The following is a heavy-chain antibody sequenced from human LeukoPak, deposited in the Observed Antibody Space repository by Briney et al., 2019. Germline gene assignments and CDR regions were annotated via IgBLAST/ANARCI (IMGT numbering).Heavy chain of an antibody. D-gene: IGHD1-26*01. Sequence: GESLKISCKGSGYSFTSYWISWVRQMPGKGLEWMGIIYPGDSDTRYSPSFQGQVTISADKSISTAYLQWSSLKASDTAMYYCARKGMRGSSYYYYGMDVWGQGTTVTVSS. J-gene: IGHJ6*02. V-gene: IGHV5-51*01. CDR2: IYPGDSDT. CDR3: ARKGMRGSSYYYYGMDV. CDR1: GYSFTSYW.